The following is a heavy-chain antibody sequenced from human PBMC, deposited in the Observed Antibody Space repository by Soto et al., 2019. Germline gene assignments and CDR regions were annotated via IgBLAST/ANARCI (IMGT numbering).Heavy chain of an antibody. CDR1: GGSFSGYY. D-gene: IGHD3-3*01. CDR3: SRVGGDDFWSGSMVAFDY. Sequence: SETLSLTCAVYGGSFSGYYWSWIRLPPGKGLEWIGEINHSGSTNYNPSLKSRVTISVDTSKNQYSLKLSSVTAADTAVYYCSRVGGDDFWSGSMVAFDYWGQGTLVTVSS. J-gene: IGHJ4*02. V-gene: IGHV4-34*01. CDR2: INHSGST.